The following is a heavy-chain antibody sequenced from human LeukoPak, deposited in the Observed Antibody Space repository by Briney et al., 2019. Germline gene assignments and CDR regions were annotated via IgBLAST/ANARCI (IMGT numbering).Heavy chain of an antibody. CDR1: GFTFSSYA. Sequence: GGSLRLSCAASGFTFSSYAMNWVRQAPGKGLEWVSVISGSGGSTYYADPVKGRFTISRDNAKNTLYLQMNSLRAEDTAVYYCARVGYNYGYDYWGQGTLVTVSS. J-gene: IGHJ4*02. CDR2: ISGSGGST. V-gene: IGHV3-23*01. CDR3: ARVGYNYGYDY. D-gene: IGHD5-18*01.